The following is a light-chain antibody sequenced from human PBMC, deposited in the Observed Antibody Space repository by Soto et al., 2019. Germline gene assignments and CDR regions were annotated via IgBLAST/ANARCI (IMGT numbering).Light chain of an antibody. CDR2: TLF. Sequence: QSPLSLPGTPGAPPATACRSIQGPLDFDDGLTYLDWYLQKPGQSPQLLIYTLFSRASGVPDRFSGSGSRTDFTLKISRVEAEHFGVYYCMQRMEYPITFGQGTRLE. V-gene: IGKV2-40*01. CDR1: QGPLDFDDGLTY. CDR3: MQRMEYPIT. J-gene: IGKJ5*01.